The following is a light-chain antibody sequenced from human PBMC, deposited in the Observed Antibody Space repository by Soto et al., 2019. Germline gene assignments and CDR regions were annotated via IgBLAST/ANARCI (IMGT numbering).Light chain of an antibody. J-gene: IGKJ1*01. CDR2: ASS. CDR1: QSISIY. V-gene: IGKV1-39*01. Sequence: DIQMTQSPSSLSASVGDRVTITCRTSQSISIYLNWYQQIPGKAPKLLIYASSNLHTGVPSRFSGSASGTDFTLKISRVEAEDVGVYYCMQGTHWPPTFGQGTKVDIK. CDR3: MQGTHWPPT.